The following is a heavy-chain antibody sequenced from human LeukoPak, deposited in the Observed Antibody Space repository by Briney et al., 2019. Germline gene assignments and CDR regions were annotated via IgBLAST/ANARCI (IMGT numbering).Heavy chain of an antibody. V-gene: IGHV3-7*04. CDR3: ARVRGATGRAFDI. J-gene: IGHJ3*02. Sequence: PGGSLRLSCAASGFTFSSYAMSWVRQAPGKGLEWVANIKQDGSEKYYVDSVKGRFTISRDNAKNSLYLQMNSLRAEDTAVYYCARVRGATGRAFDIWGQGTMVTVSS. CDR2: IKQDGSEK. CDR1: GFTFSSYA. D-gene: IGHD1-26*01.